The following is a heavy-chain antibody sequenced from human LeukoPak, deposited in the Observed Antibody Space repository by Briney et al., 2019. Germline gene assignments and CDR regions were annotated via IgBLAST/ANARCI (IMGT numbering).Heavy chain of an antibody. CDR3: ARNRRPYASGRSYLDY. CDR2: IWSDGSNQ. V-gene: IGHV3-33*08. J-gene: IGHJ4*02. D-gene: IGHD3-10*01. CDR1: GFTFSNYG. Sequence: PGRSLRLTCATSGFTFSNYGIHWVRQAPGKGLEWVAIIWSDGSNQYYADSVKGRFTISRDNSKNTLYLQMNGLRAEDTAVYFCARNRRPYASGRSYLDYWGQGTLVTVSS.